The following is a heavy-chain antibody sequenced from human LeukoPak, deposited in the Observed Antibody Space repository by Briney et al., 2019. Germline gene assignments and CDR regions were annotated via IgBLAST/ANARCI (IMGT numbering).Heavy chain of an antibody. Sequence: PGGSLRLSCAASGFTFSSFGMHWVRQAPGKGLEWVSSISSSSSYIYYADSVKGRFTISRDNAKNSLYLQMNSLRAEDTAVYYCARDYDYDILTGYLPVAFDIWGQGTMATVSS. CDR2: ISSSSSYI. CDR3: ARDYDYDILTGYLPVAFDI. V-gene: IGHV3-21*01. CDR1: GFTFSSFG. J-gene: IGHJ3*02. D-gene: IGHD3-9*01.